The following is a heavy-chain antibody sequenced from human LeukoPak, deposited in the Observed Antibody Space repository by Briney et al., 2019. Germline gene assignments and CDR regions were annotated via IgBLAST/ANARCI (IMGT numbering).Heavy chain of an antibody. D-gene: IGHD5-18*01. Sequence: SGGSLRLSCAASGFTFSSYGIHWVRQAPGKGLEWVAFIRYDGSIKYYADSVKGRFTISRDNSKNTLYLQMNSLRAKDTAVYYCAKDKYSPFDYWGQGTLVTVSS. CDR2: IRYDGSIK. CDR3: AKDKYSPFDY. J-gene: IGHJ4*02. CDR1: GFTFSSYG. V-gene: IGHV3-30*02.